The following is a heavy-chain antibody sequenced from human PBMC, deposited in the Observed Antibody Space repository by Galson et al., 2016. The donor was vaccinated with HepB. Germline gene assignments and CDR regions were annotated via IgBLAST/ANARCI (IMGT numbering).Heavy chain of an antibody. J-gene: IGHJ6*02. Sequence: SLRLSCAASGFTFSNYAMHWVCQAPGKGLEWVAVISYDGNNKYYADSVKGRFTISRDNSKNTLYLRMSSLRAEDTAVYYCARGGGGYGDYRYSYGMDVWGQGTTVTVSS. CDR2: ISYDGNNK. CDR1: GFTFSNYA. V-gene: IGHV3-30-3*01. D-gene: IGHD4-17*01. CDR3: ARGGGGYGDYRYSYGMDV.